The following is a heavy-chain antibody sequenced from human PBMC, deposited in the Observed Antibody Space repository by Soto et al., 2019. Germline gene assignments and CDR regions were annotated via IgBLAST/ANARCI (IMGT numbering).Heavy chain of an antibody. CDR2: MYYSGSP. CDR3: ARAPGGFGELLDY. Sequence: SETLSLTCIVSGGSITSYHWGWIRQSPGKGLEWIGYMYYSGSPNYNPSLESRVTISVDTSKNQFSLKLSSVTAADTAVYYCARAPGGFGELLDYWGQGTLVTVSS. J-gene: IGHJ4*02. V-gene: IGHV4-59*12. CDR1: GGSITSYH. D-gene: IGHD3-10*01.